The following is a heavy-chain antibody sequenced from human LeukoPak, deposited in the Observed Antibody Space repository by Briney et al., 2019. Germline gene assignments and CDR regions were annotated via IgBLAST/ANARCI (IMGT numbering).Heavy chain of an antibody. J-gene: IGHJ4*02. D-gene: IGHD1-26*01. V-gene: IGHV3-30*02. CDR1: GFTFSSYG. CDR2: IRYDGSNK. Sequence: PGGSLRLSCAASGFTFSSYGMHWVRQAPGKGLEWVAFIRYDGSNKYYADSVKGRFTISRDNSKNTLYLQMNSLRAEDTAVYYCARGPFRGSYFDYWGQGTLVTVSS. CDR3: ARGPFRGSYFDY.